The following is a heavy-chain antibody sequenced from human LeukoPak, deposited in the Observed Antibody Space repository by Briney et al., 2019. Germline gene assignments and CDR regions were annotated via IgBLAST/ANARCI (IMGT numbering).Heavy chain of an antibody. CDR3: ARDSGSYFDY. CDR1: GFTVSNNY. Sequence: GGSLRLSCAASGFTVSNNYMSWVRQAPGKGLEWVSVIYSGGSTYYADSVRGRFTISRHNSKNTLYLQMNSLRAEDTAVYYCARDSGSYFDYWGQGTLVTVSS. D-gene: IGHD1-26*01. J-gene: IGHJ4*02. CDR2: IYSGGST. V-gene: IGHV3-53*04.